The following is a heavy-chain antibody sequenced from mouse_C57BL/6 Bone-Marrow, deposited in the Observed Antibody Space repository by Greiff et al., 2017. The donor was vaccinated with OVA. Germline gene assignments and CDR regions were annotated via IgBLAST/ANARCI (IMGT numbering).Heavy chain of an antibody. Sequence: VQLQQSGPELVKPGASVKISCKASGYTFTDYYMNWVKQSHGKSLEWIGDINPNNGGTSYNQKFKGKATLTVDKSSSTAYMELRSLTSEDSAVYYCARLGLRRRAWFAYWGQGTLVTVSA. J-gene: IGHJ3*01. CDR1: GYTFTDYY. CDR3: ARLGLRRRAWFAY. CDR2: INPNNGGT. V-gene: IGHV1-26*01. D-gene: IGHD2-4*01.